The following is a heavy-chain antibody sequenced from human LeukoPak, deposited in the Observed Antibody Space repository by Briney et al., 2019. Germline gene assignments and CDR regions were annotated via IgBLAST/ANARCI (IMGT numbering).Heavy chain of an antibody. CDR2: IWYDGSNK. V-gene: IGHV3-33*01. J-gene: IGHJ6*02. CDR3: AREWVQAYYYYYGMDV. Sequence: PGGSLRLSCAASGFTFSSYGMHWVRQAPGKGLERVAVIWYDGSNKYYADSVKGRFTISRDNSKNTLYLQMNSLRAEDTAVYYCAREWVQAYYYYYGMDVWGQGTTVTVSS. CDR1: GFTFSSYG.